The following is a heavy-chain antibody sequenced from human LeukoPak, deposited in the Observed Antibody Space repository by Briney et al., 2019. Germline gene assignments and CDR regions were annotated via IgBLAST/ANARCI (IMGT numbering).Heavy chain of an antibody. J-gene: IGHJ5*02. CDR3: ASAVTHYYGSGNSGPGWFDP. CDR1: GGSISGYY. V-gene: IGHV4-59*06. D-gene: IGHD3-10*01. Sequence: PSETLSLTCPVSGGSISGYYWSWIRQHPGKGLEWIGLIYYTGSTYYNPSLKSRVTISVDTSKSQFSLKLTSATAADTAVYYCASAVTHYYGSGNSGPGWFDPWGQGTLVTVSS. CDR2: IYYTGST.